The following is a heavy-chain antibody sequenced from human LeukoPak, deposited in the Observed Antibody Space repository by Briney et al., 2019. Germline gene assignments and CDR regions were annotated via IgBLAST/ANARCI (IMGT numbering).Heavy chain of an antibody. D-gene: IGHD3-10*01. Sequence: GGSLRLSCAASGFTFSSYALSWVRQAPGKGLEWVSAISGSGGSTYYADSVKGRFTISRDNSKNTLYLQMNSLRAEDTAVYYCAKGRITMVRGVIFFDYWGQGTVVTVSS. J-gene: IGHJ4*02. CDR1: GFTFSSYA. CDR3: AKGRITMVRGVIFFDY. CDR2: ISGSGGST. V-gene: IGHV3-23*01.